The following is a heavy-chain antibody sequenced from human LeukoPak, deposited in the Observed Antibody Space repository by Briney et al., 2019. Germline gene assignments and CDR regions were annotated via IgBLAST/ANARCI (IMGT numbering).Heavy chain of an antibody. D-gene: IGHD2-15*01. CDR2: TYYRSKWYF. CDR3: TRAYCSGGSCYPFDY. J-gene: IGHJ4*02. V-gene: IGHV6-1*01. Sequence: SQTLSVTCAISGDSVSSNSATWNWIRQSPSRGLEWLGRTYYRSKWYFDSAVSVKGRLTVNPDTSKNQYSLQLNSVTPEDTAVYFSTRAYCSGGSCYPFDYWGQGTLVSVSS. CDR1: GDSVSSNSAT.